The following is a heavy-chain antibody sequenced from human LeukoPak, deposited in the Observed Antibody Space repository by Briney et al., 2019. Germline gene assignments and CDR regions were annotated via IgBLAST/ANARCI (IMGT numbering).Heavy chain of an antibody. J-gene: IGHJ6*02. V-gene: IGHV1-69*13. D-gene: IGHD3-10*01. Sequence: ASVKVSCKASGGTFSSYAISWVRQAPGQGLEWMGGIIPIFGTANYAQKFQGRVTITADESTSTAYMELSSLRSEDTAVYYCARISGAHTMVRGDVWGQGTTVTVSS. CDR1: GGTFSSYA. CDR2: IIPIFGTA. CDR3: ARISGAHTMVRGDV.